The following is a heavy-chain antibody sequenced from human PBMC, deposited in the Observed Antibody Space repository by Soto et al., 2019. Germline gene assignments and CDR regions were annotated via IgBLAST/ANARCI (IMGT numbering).Heavy chain of an antibody. CDR3: ARDPYSGDDIDLDY. CDR1: GFTFSRYN. V-gene: IGHV3-48*01. CDR2: ISASSSSI. Sequence: PGVSQRLSCEASGFTFSRYNMNWVRQAPGKGLDWVSYISASSSSIFYADSVKGRFTISRDNAKNSLYLQINSLRAEDTAIYYCARDPYSGDDIDLDYWGQGTLVTVSS. D-gene: IGHD5-12*01. J-gene: IGHJ4*02.